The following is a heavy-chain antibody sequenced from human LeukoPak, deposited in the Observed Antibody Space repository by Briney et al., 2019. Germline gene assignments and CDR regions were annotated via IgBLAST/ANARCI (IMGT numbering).Heavy chain of an antibody. D-gene: IGHD6-19*01. Sequence: ASVKVSCKASGYTFTGYYMHWVRQAPGQGLEWMGWINPNSCGTNYAQKFQGRVTMTRDTSISTAYMELSRLRSDDTAVYYCAREAGEWVVKKDWFDPWGQGTLVTVSS. V-gene: IGHV1-2*02. CDR2: INPNSCGT. CDR1: GYTFTGYY. CDR3: AREAGEWVVKKDWFDP. J-gene: IGHJ5*02.